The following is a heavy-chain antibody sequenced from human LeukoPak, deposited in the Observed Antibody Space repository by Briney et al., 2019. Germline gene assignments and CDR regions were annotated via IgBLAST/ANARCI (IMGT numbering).Heavy chain of an antibody. D-gene: IGHD6-19*01. Sequence: PGGSLRLSCAASGVTFSSYAMSWVRQAPGKGLEWVSTISVSGGNTYYADSVKGRFTISRDNSKNTLYLQMNSLRAEATTVYYCAKGVASSSGRPYYFDNWGQGTLVTVSS. CDR2: ISVSGGNT. J-gene: IGHJ4*02. V-gene: IGHV3-23*01. CDR1: GVTFSSYA. CDR3: AKGVASSSGRPYYFDN.